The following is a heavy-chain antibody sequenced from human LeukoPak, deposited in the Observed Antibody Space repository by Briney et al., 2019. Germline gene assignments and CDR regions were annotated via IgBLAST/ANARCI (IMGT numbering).Heavy chain of an antibody. V-gene: IGHV3-23*01. J-gene: IGHJ4*02. CDR2: ISGSGGST. CDR1: GFTFSSYA. Sequence: PGGSLRLSCAASGFTFSSYAMSWVRQPPGKGLEWVSAISGSGGSTYYADSVKGRFTISRDNSKNTLYLQMNSLRAEDTAVYYCAKGPQIYGGFTFDYWGQGTLVTVSS. CDR3: AKGPQIYGGFTFDY. D-gene: IGHD5-12*01.